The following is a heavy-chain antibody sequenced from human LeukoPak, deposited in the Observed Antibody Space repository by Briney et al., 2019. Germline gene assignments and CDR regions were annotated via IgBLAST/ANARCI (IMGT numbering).Heavy chain of an antibody. Sequence: SETLSLTCAVYGGSFSGYYWSWIRQPPGKGLEWIGEIYHSGSTNYNPSLKSRVTTSVDTSKNQFSLKLSSVTAADTAVYYCAGPGSIAAAGSPLWYWGQGTLVTVSS. D-gene: IGHD6-13*01. CDR3: AGPGSIAAAGSPLWY. CDR1: GGSFSGYY. V-gene: IGHV4-34*01. CDR2: IYHSGST. J-gene: IGHJ4*02.